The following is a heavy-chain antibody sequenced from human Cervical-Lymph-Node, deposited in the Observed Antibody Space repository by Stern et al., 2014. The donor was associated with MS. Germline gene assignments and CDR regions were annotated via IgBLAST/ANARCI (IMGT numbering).Heavy chain of an antibody. CDR3: ARSSEASDRWYSLGYDL. J-gene: IGHJ5*02. CDR1: GDTFSKFP. V-gene: IGHV1-69*01. Sequence: QVQLVQSGAEVTKPGASVKVSCKASGDTFSKFPSSWVRQAPGQGLEWMGGIFTDFGTPTYAQEFRGRVPITADVSTSTVYMELSSLRSDDTAVYYCARSSEASDRWYSLGYDLWGQGTLVTVSS. D-gene: IGHD6-13*01. CDR2: IFTDFGTP.